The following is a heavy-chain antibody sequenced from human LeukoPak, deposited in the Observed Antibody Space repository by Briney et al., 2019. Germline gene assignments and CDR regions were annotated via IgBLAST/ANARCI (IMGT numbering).Heavy chain of an antibody. V-gene: IGHV1-69*13. Sequence: SVKVSCKASGGTFSSYAISWVRQAPGQGLEWMGGIIPIFGTANYAQKFQGRVTITADESTSAAYMELRSLRSDDTAVYYCARTSYYDLSIDNWFDPWGQGTLVTVSS. CDR1: GGTFSSYA. D-gene: IGHD3-3*01. CDR2: IIPIFGTA. CDR3: ARTSYYDLSIDNWFDP. J-gene: IGHJ5*02.